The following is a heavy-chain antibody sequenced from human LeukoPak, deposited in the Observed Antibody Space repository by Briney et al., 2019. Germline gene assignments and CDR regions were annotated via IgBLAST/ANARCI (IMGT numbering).Heavy chain of an antibody. D-gene: IGHD5-24*01. CDR1: GFTFSSYG. CDR2: ISYDGSNK. V-gene: IGHV3-30*03. Sequence: GGSLRLSCAASGFTFSSYGMHWVRQAPGKGLEWVAVISYDGSNKYYADSVKGRFTISRDNSKNTLYLQMNSLRAEDTAVYYCARPLQWLQLSYFDYWGQGTLVTVSS. CDR3: ARPLQWLQLSYFDY. J-gene: IGHJ4*02.